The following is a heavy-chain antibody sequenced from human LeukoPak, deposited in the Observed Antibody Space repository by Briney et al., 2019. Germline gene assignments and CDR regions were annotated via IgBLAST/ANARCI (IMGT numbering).Heavy chain of an antibody. CDR1: GFMFSNYV. CDR3: ARDLGHSSGWFFAY. J-gene: IGHJ4*02. CDR2: IAHDSSQK. V-gene: IGHV3-30*04. D-gene: IGHD6-19*01. Sequence: GRSLRLSCAAPGFMFSNYVMHWVRQAPGKGLEWVAVIAHDSSQKYYADSVKGRFPISRDNSKNTLYLQMNSLRVEDTAVYYCARDLGHSSGWFFAYWGQGTLITVSS.